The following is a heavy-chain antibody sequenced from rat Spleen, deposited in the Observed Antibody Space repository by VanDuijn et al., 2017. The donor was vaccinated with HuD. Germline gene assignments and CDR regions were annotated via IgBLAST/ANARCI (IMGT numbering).Heavy chain of an antibody. CDR2: ISPSGGNT. CDR1: GFTFRNYG. CDR3: LKVGSRVSRFAY. J-gene: IGHJ3*01. Sequence: EVQLMESGGGLVQPGESLKLSCAASGFTFRNYGMHWIRQAPTKGLEWVASISPSGGNTYYRDSVKGRFTISRDNEKITLYLQMDSRRSEDTAIYYCLKVGSRVSRFAYWGQGTLVTVSS. D-gene: IGHD1-4*01. V-gene: IGHV5-19*01.